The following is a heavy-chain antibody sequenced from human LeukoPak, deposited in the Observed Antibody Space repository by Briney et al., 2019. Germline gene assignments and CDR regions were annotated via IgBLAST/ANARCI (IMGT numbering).Heavy chain of an antibody. CDR3: ARGVRIQLWSNRGGLPHFDY. D-gene: IGHD5-18*01. CDR1: GGSFSGYY. J-gene: IGHJ4*02. Sequence: SETLSLTCAVHGGSFSGYYWSWIRQPPGKGLEWIGEINHSGSTNYNPSLKSRVTISVDTSKNQFSLKLSSVTAADTAVYYCARGVRIQLWSNRGGLPHFDYWGQGTLVTVSS. CDR2: INHSGST. V-gene: IGHV4-34*01.